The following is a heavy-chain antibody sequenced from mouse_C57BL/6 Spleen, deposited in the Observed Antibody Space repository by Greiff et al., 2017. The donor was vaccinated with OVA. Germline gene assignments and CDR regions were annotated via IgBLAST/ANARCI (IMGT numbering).Heavy chain of an antibody. D-gene: IGHD1-1*01. Sequence: QVQLQQPGAELVRPGSSVKLSCKASGYTFTSYWMHWVKQRPIQGLEWIGNIDPSDSETHYNQKFKDKATLTVDKSSSTAYMQLSILTSEGSAVYYCARDLDYGSSYAMDYWGQGTSVTVSS. CDR3: ARDLDYGSSYAMDY. CDR1: GYTFTSYW. J-gene: IGHJ4*01. CDR2: IDPSDSET. V-gene: IGHV1-52*01.